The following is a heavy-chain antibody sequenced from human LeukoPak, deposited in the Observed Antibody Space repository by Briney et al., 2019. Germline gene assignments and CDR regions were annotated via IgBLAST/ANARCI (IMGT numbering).Heavy chain of an antibody. V-gene: IGHV1-69*04. J-gene: IGHJ4*02. CDR1: GGTFSSYA. CDR3: ARSYCSSTSCLNYFDY. D-gene: IGHD2-2*01. Sequence: ASVKVSCKASGGTFSSYAISWVRQAPGQGLEWMGRIIPILGIANYAQKFQGRVTITADKSTSTAYMELGSLRSEDTAVYYCARSYCSSTSCLNYFDYWGQGTLVIVSS. CDR2: IIPILGIA.